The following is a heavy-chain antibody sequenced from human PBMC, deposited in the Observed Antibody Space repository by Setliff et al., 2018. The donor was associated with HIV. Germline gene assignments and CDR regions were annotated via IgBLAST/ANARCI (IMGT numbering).Heavy chain of an antibody. J-gene: IGHJ4*02. V-gene: IGHV4-38-2*02. CDR2: IYYTGST. D-gene: IGHD3-9*01. Sequence: PSETLSLTCTVSHDSISRDYYWAWIRQPPGKGLEWIGAIYYTGSTYYNPSLRSRVTISVDTSKNQFSLKLSSVTAADTAIYYCARGSDWHPDWGQGTLVTVSS. CDR3: ARGSDWHPD. CDR1: HDSISRDYY.